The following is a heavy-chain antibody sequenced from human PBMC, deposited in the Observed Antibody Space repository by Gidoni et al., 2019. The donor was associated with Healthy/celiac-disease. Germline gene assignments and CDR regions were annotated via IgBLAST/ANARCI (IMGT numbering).Heavy chain of an antibody. D-gene: IGHD6-13*01. CDR2: IYHSGST. J-gene: IGHJ3*02. CDR1: GGSIRSSNW. V-gene: IGHV4-4*02. CDR3: ARSPGAAAGVPAIMIDI. Sequence: QVQLQESGPGLVKPSGTLSLTCAVSGGSIRSSNWWSWVRQPPGKGLEWIGEIYHSGSTNYNPSLKSRVTISVDKSKNQFSLKLSSVTAADTAVYYCARSPGAAAGVPAIMIDIWGQGIMVTVSS.